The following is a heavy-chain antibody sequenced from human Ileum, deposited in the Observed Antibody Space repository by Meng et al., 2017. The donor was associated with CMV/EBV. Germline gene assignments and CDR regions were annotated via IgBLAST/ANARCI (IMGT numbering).Heavy chain of an antibody. CDR1: GGSISSSNW. CDR3: ARAPHYYYYGMDV. CDR2: IYHSGST. J-gene: IGHJ6*02. Sequence: SETLSLTCAVSGGSISSSNWWSWVRQPPGKGLEWIGEIYHSGSTNYNPSLKSRVTISVDKSKNQFSLKLSSVTAADTAVYYCARAPHYYYYGMDVWGQGTTVTVSS. V-gene: IGHV4-4*02.